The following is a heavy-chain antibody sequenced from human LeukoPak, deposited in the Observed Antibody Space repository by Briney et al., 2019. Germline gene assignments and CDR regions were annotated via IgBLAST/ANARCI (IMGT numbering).Heavy chain of an antibody. CDR2: IKQDGSEK. J-gene: IGHJ4*02. Sequence: SGGSLRLSCAASGFTFSRYWMSWVRQAPGKGLEWVVNIKQDGSEKYYVDSVNGRFTISRDNAKNSLYLQMNSLRAEDTAVYYCARLLVYGGGGEAFDYWGQGILVTVSS. D-gene: IGHD1-26*01. CDR1: GFTFSRYW. CDR3: ARLLVYGGGGEAFDY. V-gene: IGHV3-7*01.